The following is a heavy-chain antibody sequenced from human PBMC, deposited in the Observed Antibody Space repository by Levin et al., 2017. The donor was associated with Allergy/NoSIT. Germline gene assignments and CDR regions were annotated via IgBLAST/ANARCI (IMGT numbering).Heavy chain of an antibody. J-gene: IGHJ4*02. CDR2: IWSDGTED. D-gene: IGHD6-13*01. CDR3: ARDTSSWYKNLYYFDY. CDR1: GFTFRNYG. Sequence: PGGSLRLSCAASGFTFRNYGVHWVRQAPGKGLEWVSVIWSDGTEDYYADSVQGRFTISRDNSKNTLNLQMSDLRAEDSALYYCARDTSSWYKNLYYFDYWGRGTLVTVSS. V-gene: IGHV3-33*01.